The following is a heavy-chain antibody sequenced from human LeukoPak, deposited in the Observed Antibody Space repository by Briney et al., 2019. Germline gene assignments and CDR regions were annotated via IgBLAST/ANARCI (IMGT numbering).Heavy chain of an antibody. CDR1: GFTFSSYG. V-gene: IGHV3-30*03. J-gene: IGHJ4*02. Sequence: GGSLRLSCAASGFTFSSYGMHWVRQAPGKGLEWVAVISYDGSNKYYADSVKGRFTISRDNSKNTLYLQMNSLRAEDTAVYYCAGAVADLRGALDYWGQGTLVTVSS. CDR3: AGAVADLRGALDY. CDR2: ISYDGSNK. D-gene: IGHD6-19*01.